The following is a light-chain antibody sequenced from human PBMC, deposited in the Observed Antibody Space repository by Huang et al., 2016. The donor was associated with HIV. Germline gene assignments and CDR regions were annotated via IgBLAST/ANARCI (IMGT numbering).Light chain of an antibody. CDR1: QSVSNN. CDR3: QQYNDWPIT. V-gene: IGKV3-15*01. J-gene: IGKJ3*01. CDR2: DAS. Sequence: EIVMTQSPATLSMSPVERATLSCRASQSVSNNLALYQQKPGQAPTLLIYDASTRATGIPAKFRGSGSGTEFTLTISSLQSEDFAVYFCQQYNDWPITFGPGTKLESK.